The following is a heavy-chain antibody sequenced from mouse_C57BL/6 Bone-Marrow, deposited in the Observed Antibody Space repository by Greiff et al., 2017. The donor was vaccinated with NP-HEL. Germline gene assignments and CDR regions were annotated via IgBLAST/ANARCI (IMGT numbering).Heavy chain of an antibody. CDR1: GYTFTDYE. CDR2: IDPETGGT. Sequence: VKLQQSGAELVRPGASVTLSCKASGYTFTDYEMHWVKQTPVHGLEWIGAIDPETGGTAYNQKFKGKAILTADKSSSTAYMELRSLTSEDSAVYYCTRRDTTPSGAMDDWGQGTSVTVSS. CDR3: TRRDTTPSGAMDD. V-gene: IGHV1-15*01. D-gene: IGHD1-1*01. J-gene: IGHJ4*01.